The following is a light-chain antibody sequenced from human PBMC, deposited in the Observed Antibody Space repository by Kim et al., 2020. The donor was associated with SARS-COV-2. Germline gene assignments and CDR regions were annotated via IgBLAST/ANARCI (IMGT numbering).Light chain of an antibody. Sequence: VSPGERATITCRASQSIGTDLAWYQHKPGQAPRLLIYDAFTRATGIPARISGSGSGTDFTLTISSLQSEDFAVYYCQQYNDWPLTFGGGTKVDIK. J-gene: IGKJ4*01. CDR1: QSIGTD. CDR2: DAF. CDR3: QQYNDWPLT. V-gene: IGKV3D-15*01.